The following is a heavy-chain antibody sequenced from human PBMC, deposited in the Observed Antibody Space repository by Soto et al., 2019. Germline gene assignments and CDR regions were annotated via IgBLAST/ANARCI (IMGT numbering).Heavy chain of an antibody. V-gene: IGHV4-30-4*01. CDR2: IYYSGST. Sequence: PSETLSLTCTVSGGSISSGDYYWSWIRQPPGKGLEWIGYIYYSGSTYYNPSLKSRVTISVDTSKNQFSLKLSSVTAADTAVYYCARDRLSDYDSSGYLDYWGQGTLVTVSS. CDR1: GGSISSGDYY. D-gene: IGHD3-22*01. CDR3: ARDRLSDYDSSGYLDY. J-gene: IGHJ4*02.